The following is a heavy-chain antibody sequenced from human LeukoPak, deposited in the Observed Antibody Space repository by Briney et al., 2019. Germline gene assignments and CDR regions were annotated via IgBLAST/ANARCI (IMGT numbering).Heavy chain of an antibody. V-gene: IGHV1-8*01. CDR2: MNPNSGNT. J-gene: IGHJ4*02. CDR1: GYTFTSYD. Sequence: ASVKVSCKASGYTFTSYDINWVRQATGQGLEWMGWMNPNSGNTGYAQKFQGRVTMTRNTSISTAYMELSSLRSEDTAVYYCAAMIAAAGPMLDYWGQGTLVTVSS. CDR3: AAMIAAAGPMLDY. D-gene: IGHD6-13*01.